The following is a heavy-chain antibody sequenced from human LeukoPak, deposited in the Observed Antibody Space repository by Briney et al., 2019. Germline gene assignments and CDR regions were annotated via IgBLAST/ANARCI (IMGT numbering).Heavy chain of an antibody. J-gene: IGHJ6*02. CDR3: AIGDIVVVPTYYYYYGMDV. D-gene: IGHD2-2*01. CDR2: IIPIFGTA. V-gene: IGHV1-69*13. Sequence: ASVKVSCKASGGTFSSYAISWVRQAPGQGLEWMGEIIPIFGTANYAQKFQGRVTITADESTSTAYMELSSLRSEDTAVYYCAIGDIVVVPTYYYYYGMDVWGQGTTVTVSS. CDR1: GGTFSSYA.